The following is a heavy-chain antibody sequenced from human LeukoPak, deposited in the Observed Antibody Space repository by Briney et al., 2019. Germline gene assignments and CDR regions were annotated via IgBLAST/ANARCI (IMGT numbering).Heavy chain of an antibody. CDR2: IYYSGST. CDR1: GGSISSSSYY. D-gene: IGHD2-15*01. CDR3: ARGYCSGGSCYDAFDI. Sequence: SETLSLTCTVSGGSISSSSYYWGWIRQPPGKGLEWIGSIYYSGSTYYNPSLKSRVTISVDTSKNQFSLKLSSVTAADTAVYYCARGYCSGGSCYDAFDIWGQGTMVTVSS. V-gene: IGHV4-39*07. J-gene: IGHJ3*02.